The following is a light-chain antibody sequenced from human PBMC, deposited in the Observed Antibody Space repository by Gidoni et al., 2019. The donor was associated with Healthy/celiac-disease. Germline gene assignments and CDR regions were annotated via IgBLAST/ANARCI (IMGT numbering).Light chain of an antibody. V-gene: IGKV1-33*01. Sequence: IQMTQSTSSLSASVGERVNITCQASQDISNYLNWYQQKPGKAPKLLIYDAFNLETGVPSSFSGIGSGTDFTFTISSLQPEDIATYYCQQYDNLLLTFGGWTKVEIK. J-gene: IGKJ4*01. CDR3: QQYDNLLLT. CDR1: QDISNY. CDR2: DAF.